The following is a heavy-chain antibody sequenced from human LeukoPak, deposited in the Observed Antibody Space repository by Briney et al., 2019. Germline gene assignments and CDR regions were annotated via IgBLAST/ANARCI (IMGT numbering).Heavy chain of an antibody. Sequence: SETLSLTCTVSGGSISSTNYYWGWIRQPQGKWLEWIGSIYYSGSTYYNPSLKSRVTISVDTSKNQFSLKLSSVTAADTAVYYCARSIAVARGAFDIWGQGTMVTVSS. D-gene: IGHD6-19*01. CDR3: ARSIAVARGAFDI. CDR1: GGSISSTNYY. CDR2: IYYSGST. V-gene: IGHV4-39*07. J-gene: IGHJ3*02.